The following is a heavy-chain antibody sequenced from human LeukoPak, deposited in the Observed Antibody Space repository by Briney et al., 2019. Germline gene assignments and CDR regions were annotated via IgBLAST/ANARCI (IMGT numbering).Heavy chain of an antibody. D-gene: IGHD3-3*01. J-gene: IGHJ3*02. CDR2: INPNSGGT. V-gene: IGHV1-2*02. Sequence: ASVKVSCKASGYTFTGYYMHLVRQAPGQGLEWMGWINPNSGGTNYAQKFQGRVTMTRDTSISTAYMELSRLRSDDTAVYYCARAMGPRRYYDFWSDITGDAFDIWGQETMVTVSS. CDR1: GYTFTGYY. CDR3: ARAMGPRRYYDFWSDITGDAFDI.